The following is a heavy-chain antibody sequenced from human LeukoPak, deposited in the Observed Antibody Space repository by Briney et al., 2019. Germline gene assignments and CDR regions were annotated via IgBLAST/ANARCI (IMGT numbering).Heavy chain of an antibody. CDR3: ARECPWQFDI. CDR1: GFTFSSYG. Sequence: GGSLRLSCAASGFTFSSYGMHWVRQAPGKGLEWVAFIRYDGSNKYYADSVKGRFTISRDNAKNSLYLQMNSLRAEDTAVYYCARECPWQFDIWGQGTMVTVSS. CDR2: IRYDGSNK. D-gene: IGHD5/OR15-5a*01. J-gene: IGHJ3*02. V-gene: IGHV3-30*02.